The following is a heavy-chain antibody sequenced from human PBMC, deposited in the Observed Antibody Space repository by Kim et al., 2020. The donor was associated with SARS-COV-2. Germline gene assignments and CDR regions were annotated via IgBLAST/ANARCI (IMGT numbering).Heavy chain of an antibody. Sequence: RYSPSFQGQVTISADKSISTAYRQWSSLKASDTAMYYCARCATIGLPDDYWGQGTLVTVSS. CDR3: ARCATIGLPDDY. V-gene: IGHV5-51*01. J-gene: IGHJ4*02.